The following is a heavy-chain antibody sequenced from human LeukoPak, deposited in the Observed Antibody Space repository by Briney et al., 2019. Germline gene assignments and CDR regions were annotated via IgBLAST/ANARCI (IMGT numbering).Heavy chain of an antibody. D-gene: IGHD2-2*01. Sequence: GGSLRLSCAASGFTFSNAWMSWVRQAPGKGLEWVGRIKSKTDGGTTDDAAPVKGRFTISKADSKNQLYLQMNSLKTADKAVYYCTTKYQLLSAARGFGITGTNGDYWGQGTLVTVSS. V-gene: IGHV3-15*01. J-gene: IGHJ4*02. CDR2: IKSKTDGGTT. CDR3: TTKYQLLSAARGFGITGTNGDY. CDR1: GFTFSNAW.